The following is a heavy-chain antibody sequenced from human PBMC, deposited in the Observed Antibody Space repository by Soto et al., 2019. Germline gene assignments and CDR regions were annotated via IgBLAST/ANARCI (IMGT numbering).Heavy chain of an antibody. CDR2: IKQDGSEK. CDR3: ARVEGEDDY. CDR1: EFTFSGCW. J-gene: IGHJ4*02. Sequence: EVQLVESGGGLVQPGGSLRLSCAASEFTFSGCWMSWVRQAPGKGLEWVANIKQDGSEKYYVDSVMGRFTISRDNAKNSLYLQMNSLRAEDTAVYYCARVEGEDDYWGQGTLVTVSS. V-gene: IGHV3-7*04. D-gene: IGHD3-16*01.